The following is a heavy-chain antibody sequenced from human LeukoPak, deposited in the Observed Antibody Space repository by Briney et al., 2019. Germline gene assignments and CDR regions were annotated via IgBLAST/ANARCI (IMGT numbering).Heavy chain of an antibody. CDR2: ISASGDRT. V-gene: IGHV3-23*01. CDR1: GFTFSNYA. D-gene: IGHD3-22*01. Sequence: GGSLRLSCAASGFTFSNYAMTWVRQAPGKGLEWVSSISASGDRTYYTESVKGRFTISRDNSKNTLYLQMNSLRAEDTAVYYCAKDRDSSYFDYWGQGTLVTVSS. CDR3: AKDRDSSYFDY. J-gene: IGHJ4*02.